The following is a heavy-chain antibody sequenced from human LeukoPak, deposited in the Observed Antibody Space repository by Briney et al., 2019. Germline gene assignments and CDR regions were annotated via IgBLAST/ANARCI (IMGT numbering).Heavy chain of an antibody. J-gene: IGHJ4*02. CDR2: IIPILGIA. D-gene: IGHD4-17*01. CDR1: GGTFSSYA. Sequence: SVKVSCKASGGTFSSYAISWVRQAPGQGFEWMGRIIPILGIANYAQKFQGRVTITADKSTSTAYMELSSLRSEDTAVYYCARAGFYGDSFDYWGQGTLVTVSS. CDR3: ARAGFYGDSFDY. V-gene: IGHV1-69*04.